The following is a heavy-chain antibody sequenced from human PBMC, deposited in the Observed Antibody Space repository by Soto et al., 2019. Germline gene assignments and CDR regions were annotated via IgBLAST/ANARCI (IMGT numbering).Heavy chain of an antibody. CDR2: SYNTGYT. CDR3: ARIMIRGTAGYYYYSMDV. V-gene: IGHV4-31*03. D-gene: IGHD3-10*01. Sequence: SETLSLTCTVSGGSISSDGYYWSWIRQHPGKGLEWIVYSYNTGYTYYNPSLKSRLTISVDTSENHFSLKLSSVTAADTAVYYFARIMIRGTAGYYYYSMDVWGQGTTVTVS. CDR1: GGSISSDGYY. J-gene: IGHJ6*02.